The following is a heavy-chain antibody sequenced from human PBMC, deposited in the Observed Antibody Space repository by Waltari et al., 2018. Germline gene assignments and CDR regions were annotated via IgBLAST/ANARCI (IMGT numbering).Heavy chain of an antibody. CDR2: IHHRGRT. V-gene: IGHV4-4*02. Sequence: QVHLQESGPGLVRPSETLSLNCPVSGASMRGGDWLSWVRQSPGKRLEWIGEIHHRGRTNPNPSLKNRLTLSVDESRNQFFLKITSVTAADTALYFCARANGGLIGSWGQGIVVTVSS. D-gene: IGHD3-16*01. CDR3: ARANGGLIGS. J-gene: IGHJ5*02. CDR1: GASMRGGDW.